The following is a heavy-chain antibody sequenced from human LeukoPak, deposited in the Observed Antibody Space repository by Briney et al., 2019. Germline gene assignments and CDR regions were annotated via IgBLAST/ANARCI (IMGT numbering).Heavy chain of an antibody. Sequence: ASVKVSCKASGYTFTSYGISWVRQAPGQGLEWMGWISAYNGNTNYAQKLQGRVTMTTDTSTSTAHMELRSLRSDDTAVYYCARVTVTTSLVDYWGQGTLVTVSS. CDR3: ARVTVTTSLVDY. V-gene: IGHV1-18*01. D-gene: IGHD4-17*01. J-gene: IGHJ4*02. CDR2: ISAYNGNT. CDR1: GYTFTSYG.